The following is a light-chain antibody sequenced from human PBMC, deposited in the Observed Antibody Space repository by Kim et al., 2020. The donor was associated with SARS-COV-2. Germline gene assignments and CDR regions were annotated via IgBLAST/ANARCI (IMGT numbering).Light chain of an antibody. CDR2: GTS. V-gene: IGKV3-15*01. CDR3: QQYNNWPRT. Sequence: EVVMTQSPATLSVSPGERATLSCRASQSVSSNLAGYQQKPGQAPRLLIYGTSTRATGIPARFSGSGSGTEFTLIISSLQSEDFAVYYCQQYNNWPRTFGQGTKVEIK. CDR1: QSVSSN. J-gene: IGKJ1*01.